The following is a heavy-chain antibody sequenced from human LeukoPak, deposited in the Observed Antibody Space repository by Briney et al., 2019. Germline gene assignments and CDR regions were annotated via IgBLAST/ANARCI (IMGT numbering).Heavy chain of an antibody. CDR2: IKQDGSEK. J-gene: IGHJ4*02. V-gene: IGHV3-7*01. D-gene: IGHD3-16*02. CDR3: ASVGYDYVWGSYRPRVYFDY. Sequence: PGGSLRLSCAASGFTFSSYWMSWVRQAPGKGLEWVANIKQDGSEKYYVDSVKGRLTISRDNAKNSLYLQMNSLRAEDTAVYYCASVGYDYVWGSYRPRVYFDYWGQGTLVTVSS. CDR1: GFTFSSYW.